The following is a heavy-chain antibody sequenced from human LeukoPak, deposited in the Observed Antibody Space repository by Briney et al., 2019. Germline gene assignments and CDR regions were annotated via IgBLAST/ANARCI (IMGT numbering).Heavy chain of an antibody. D-gene: IGHD3-10*01. CDR1: EFTFGSYW. CDR3: VRIGVEDEQFRHFDS. CDR2: INRDGSNA. Sequence: GGSLRLSCAASEFTFGSYWMHWVRQGPGKGLVWVSRINRDGSNAIYADSVKGRFSISRDNARNTLYLQMNSLRVEDSAVYYCVRIGVEDEQFRHFDSWGQGALVIVS. V-gene: IGHV3-74*01. J-gene: IGHJ4*02.